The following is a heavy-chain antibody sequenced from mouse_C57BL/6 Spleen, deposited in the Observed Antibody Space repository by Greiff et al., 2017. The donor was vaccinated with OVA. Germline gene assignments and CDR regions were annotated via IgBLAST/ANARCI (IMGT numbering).Heavy chain of an antibody. D-gene: IGHD1-2*01. J-gene: IGHJ2*01. CDR3: AIPHYTPLDY. CDR1: GYTFTSYW. CDR2: IDPSDSYT. V-gene: IGHV1-69*01. Sequence: QVQLQQPGAELVMPGASVKLSCKASGYTFTSYWMHWVKQRPGQGLEWIGEIDPSDSYTNYNQKFKGKSTLTVDKSSSTAYMQLSSLTSEDSAVYYCAIPHYTPLDYWGQGTTLTVSS.